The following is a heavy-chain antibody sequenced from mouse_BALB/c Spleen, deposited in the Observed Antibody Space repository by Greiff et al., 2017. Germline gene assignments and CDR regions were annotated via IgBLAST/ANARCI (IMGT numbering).Heavy chain of an antibody. V-gene: IGHV5-6*01. D-gene: IGHD2-1*01. Sequence: EVQGVESGGDLVKPGGSLKLSCAASGFTFSSYGMSWVRQTPDKRLEWVATISSGGSYTYYPDSVKGRFTISRDNAKNTLYLQMSSLKSEDTAMYYCARHNGNWYFDVWGAGTTVTVSS. CDR1: GFTFSSYG. J-gene: IGHJ1*01. CDR3: ARHNGNWYFDV. CDR2: ISSGGSYT.